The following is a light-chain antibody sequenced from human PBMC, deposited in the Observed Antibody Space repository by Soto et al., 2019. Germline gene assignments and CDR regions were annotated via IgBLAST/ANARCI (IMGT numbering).Light chain of an antibody. J-gene: IGKJ3*01. CDR3: QQYGSSPLA. V-gene: IGKV3-20*01. Sequence: EIVLTQSPGTLSLSPGERATLSCRASQSVSSSHLAWYQQKPGQAPRLLIYGASSRATSIPDRFSGSGSGTDFTLTISRLEPEDFAVYYCQQYGSSPLAFGPGTKVDIK. CDR1: QSVSSSH. CDR2: GAS.